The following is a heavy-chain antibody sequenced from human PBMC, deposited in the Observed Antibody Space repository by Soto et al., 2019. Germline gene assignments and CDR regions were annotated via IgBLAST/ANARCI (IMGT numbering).Heavy chain of an antibody. V-gene: IGHV3-66*01. Sequence: GGSLRLSCAASGFTVSSNYMSWVRQAPGKGLEWVSVIYSGGSTYYADSVKGRFTISRDNSKNTLYLQMNSLRAEDTAVYYCARDPGSSGWYEGAFDIWGQGTMVTVSS. CDR3: ARDPGSSGWYEGAFDI. D-gene: IGHD6-19*01. CDR1: GFTVSSNY. CDR2: IYSGGST. J-gene: IGHJ3*02.